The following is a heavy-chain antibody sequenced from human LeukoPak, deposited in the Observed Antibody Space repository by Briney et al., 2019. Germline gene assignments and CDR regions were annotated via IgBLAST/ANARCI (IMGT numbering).Heavy chain of an antibody. CDR3: AGIPVFGVVLHQEPV. V-gene: IGHV1-69*10. D-gene: IGHD3-3*01. CDR1: GGTFSDYA. CDR2: FIPILGTA. Sequence: ASVKVSCKASGGTFSDYALNWVRQAPGQGLEWMGVFIPILGTANATQNIQGRVTITADTSTNTAYMELSSLRSEDTAVYFCAGIPVFGVVLHQEPVWGKGTTVTISS. J-gene: IGHJ6*04.